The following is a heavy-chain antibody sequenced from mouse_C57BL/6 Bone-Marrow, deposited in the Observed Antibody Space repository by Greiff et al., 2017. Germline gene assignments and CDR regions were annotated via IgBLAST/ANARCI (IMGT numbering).Heavy chain of an antibody. Sequence: VQLQQPGAELVMPGASVKLSCKASGYTFTSYWMHWVKQRPGQGLEWIGEIDPSDSYTNYNQKFKGKSTLTVDKSSSTAYMQLSSLTSEDSAVYYCARDGYFDDWGQGTTLTVSS. J-gene: IGHJ2*01. CDR1: GYTFTSYW. D-gene: IGHD2-3*01. CDR3: ARDGYFDD. V-gene: IGHV1-69*01. CDR2: IDPSDSYT.